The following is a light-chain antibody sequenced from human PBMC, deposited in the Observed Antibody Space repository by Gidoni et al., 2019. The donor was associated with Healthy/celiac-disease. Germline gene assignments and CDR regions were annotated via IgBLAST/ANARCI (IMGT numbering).Light chain of an antibody. CDR1: SPNIGAGYD. V-gene: IGLV1-40*01. CDR3: QSYDSSLSGYVV. Sequence: QSVLTQPPSVSGAPGPTVTISCTGSSPNIGAGYDVHWYQQLPGTAPKLLIYGNSNRPSGVPDRFSGSKSGTSAALAITGLQAEDEADYYCQSYDSSLSGYVVFGGGTKLTVL. CDR2: GNS. J-gene: IGLJ2*01.